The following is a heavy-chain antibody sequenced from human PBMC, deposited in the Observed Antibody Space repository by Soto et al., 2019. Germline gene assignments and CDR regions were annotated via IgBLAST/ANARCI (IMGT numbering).Heavy chain of an antibody. CDR2: IIPMLGTP. D-gene: IGHD3-22*01. Sequence: QVQLVQSGAEVKKPGSSVKVSCKSSGDTFSSYAISWVRQAPGQGLEWMGGIIPMLGTPSYAQKFQDRVTITADKFTSPAYMELSGLRSEDTAVYYCAKEKSRYDRSGYYRPDYWGQGTLVTVSS. CDR1: GDTFSSYA. V-gene: IGHV1-69*06. J-gene: IGHJ4*02. CDR3: AKEKSRYDRSGYYRPDY.